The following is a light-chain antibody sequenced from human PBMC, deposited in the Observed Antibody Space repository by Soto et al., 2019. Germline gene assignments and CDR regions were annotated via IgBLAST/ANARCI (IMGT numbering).Light chain of an antibody. Sequence: QSVLTQPPSVSGGPGERVTISCTGSSSNIGAGYEVHWYQQLPGTSPKLLIYEDTDRPSGVPDRSSGSKSGTSASLAITGLLAEDEADYYCQSYDNSLSGSYVFGTGTRSPS. CDR3: QSYDNSLSGSYV. J-gene: IGLJ1*01. V-gene: IGLV1-40*01. CDR1: SSNIGAGYE. CDR2: EDT.